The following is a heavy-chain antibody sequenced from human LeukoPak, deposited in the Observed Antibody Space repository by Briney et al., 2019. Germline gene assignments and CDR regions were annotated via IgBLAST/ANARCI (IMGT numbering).Heavy chain of an antibody. CDR3: ARREVEMRASASGNWLGP. Sequence: SETLFLTCTVSGGSISSSYWNWVRQPPGKGLEWIGRISYSGTTNYNPSLKSRVTISSDTSKNKLSLKLTSVTAADTAVYYCARREVEMRASASGNWLGPWGQGTLVTVSS. CDR1: GGSISSSY. J-gene: IGHJ5*02. V-gene: IGHV4-59*08. D-gene: IGHD3-10*01. CDR2: ISYSGTT.